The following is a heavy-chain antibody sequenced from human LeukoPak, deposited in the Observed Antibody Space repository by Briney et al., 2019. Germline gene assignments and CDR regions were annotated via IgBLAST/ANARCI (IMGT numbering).Heavy chain of an antibody. CDR2: IYYSGST. CDR3: ARVQLGYCSGGSCYPSLDY. D-gene: IGHD2-15*01. J-gene: IGHJ4*02. Sequence: SETLSLTCTVSGGSVSSGSYYWSWIRQPPGKGLEWIGYIYYSGSTNYNPSLRSRVTISVDTSKNQLSLKLSSVTAADTAVYYCARVQLGYCSGGSCYPSLDYWGQGTLVTVSS. CDR1: GGSVSSGSYY. V-gene: IGHV4-61*01.